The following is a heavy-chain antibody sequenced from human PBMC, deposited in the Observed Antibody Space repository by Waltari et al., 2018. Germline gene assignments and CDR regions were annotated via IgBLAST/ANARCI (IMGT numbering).Heavy chain of an antibody. V-gene: IGHV3-30*02. CDR2: IRYDGSNK. D-gene: IGHD3-16*02. CDR3: AKDFVLDY. J-gene: IGHJ4*02. Sequence: QVQLVESGGGVVQPGGSLRLSCAASGFTFSSYGRHWVRQAPGKGLEWVTFIRYDGSNKYYADSVKGRFTISRDNSKNTLYLEMNSLRAEDTALYYCAKDFVLDYWGQGTLVTVSS. CDR1: GFTFSSYG.